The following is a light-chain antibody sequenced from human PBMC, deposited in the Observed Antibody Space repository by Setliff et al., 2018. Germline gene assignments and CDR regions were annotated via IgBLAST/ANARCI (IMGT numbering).Light chain of an antibody. CDR2: STT. Sequence: QTVVTQAPSFAVSPGGTVTLTCALSSGSVSTSYYPSWYQQTPGQAPRTLIYSTTIRPSGVPDRFLGSIVGTKAALTITGAQAEDESDYYCVLYMGPGIYVFGTGTKVTVL. V-gene: IGLV8-61*01. CDR3: VLYMGPGIYV. CDR1: SGSVSTSYY. J-gene: IGLJ1*01.